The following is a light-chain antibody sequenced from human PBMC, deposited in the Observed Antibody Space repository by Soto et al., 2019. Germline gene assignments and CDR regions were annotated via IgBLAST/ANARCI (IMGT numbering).Light chain of an antibody. J-gene: IGKJ3*01. Sequence: EIQLTQSPSFLSASVGDRVTLTCRASQGISSYLAWYQQKPGQAPKLLIYAASTLRSGVPSRFSGSGSGTKFTLTTSSLQPEDFSTYYCQQLSSYPSTFGPGTKLDIK. CDR2: AAS. CDR3: QQLSSYPST. CDR1: QGISSY. V-gene: IGKV1-9*01.